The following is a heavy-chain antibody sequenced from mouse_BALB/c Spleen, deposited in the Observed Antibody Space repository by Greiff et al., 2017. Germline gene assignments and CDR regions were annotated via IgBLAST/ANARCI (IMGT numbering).Heavy chain of an antibody. CDR3: ARPPFITTDLLWYFDV. D-gene: IGHD1-2*01. CDR1: GYTFTNYW. V-gene: IGHV1-63*02. Sequence: QVQLQQSGAELVRPGTSVKISCKASGYTFTNYWLGWVKQRPGHGLEWIGDVYPGGGYTNYNEKFKGKATLTADTSSSTAYMQLSSLTSEDSAVYFCARPPFITTDLLWYFDVWGAGTTVTVSS. CDR2: VYPGGGYT. J-gene: IGHJ1*01.